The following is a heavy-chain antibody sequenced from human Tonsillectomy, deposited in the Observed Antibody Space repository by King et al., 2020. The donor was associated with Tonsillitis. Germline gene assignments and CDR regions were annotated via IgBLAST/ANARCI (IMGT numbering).Heavy chain of an antibody. Sequence: QVQLQESGPGLVKPSETLSLTCTVSGGSISSYYWSWIRQPPGQGLEWIGYIYYDGSTNYNPSLKSRVTISVDTSKYQFSLKLNSVTAADTAVYYCARGITGTWGYYYFDYWGQGTLVTVSS. CDR3: ARGITGTWGYYYFDY. J-gene: IGHJ4*02. D-gene: IGHD1-7*01. V-gene: IGHV4-59*01. CDR2: IYYDGST. CDR1: GGSISSYY.